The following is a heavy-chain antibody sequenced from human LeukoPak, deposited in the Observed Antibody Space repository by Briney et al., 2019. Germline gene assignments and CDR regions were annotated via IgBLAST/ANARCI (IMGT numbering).Heavy chain of an antibody. Sequence: PGRSLRLSCAASGFTFSSYAMHWVRQAPGKGLEWVAVISYDGSNKYYADSVKGRFTISRDNSKNTLYLQMNSLRAEDTAVYYCASPYYYDSSAPCFDYGGQGTLVTVS. CDR2: ISYDGSNK. CDR1: GFTFSSYA. D-gene: IGHD3-22*01. CDR3: ASPYYYDSSAPCFDY. J-gene: IGHJ4*02. V-gene: IGHV3-30-3*01.